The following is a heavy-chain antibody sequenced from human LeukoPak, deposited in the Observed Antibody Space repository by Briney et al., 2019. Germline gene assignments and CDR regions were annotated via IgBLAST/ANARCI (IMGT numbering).Heavy chain of an antibody. CDR3: ARDGVEMATPYYFDY. D-gene: IGHD5-24*01. V-gene: IGHV1-69*13. Sequence: ASVKVSCKASGGTFISYAISWVRQAPGQGLEWMGGIIPIFGTANYAQKFQGRVTITADESTSTAYMELSSLRSEDTAVYYCARDGVEMATPYYFDYWGQGTLVTVSS. CDR2: IIPIFGTA. J-gene: IGHJ4*02. CDR1: GGTFISYA.